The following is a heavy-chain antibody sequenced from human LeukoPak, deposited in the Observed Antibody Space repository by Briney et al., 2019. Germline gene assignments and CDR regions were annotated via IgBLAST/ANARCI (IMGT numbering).Heavy chain of an antibody. CDR2: IWYDASNK. Sequence: PGGSLRLSCAASGFTFSSFGMHWVRQAPGKGLEWVAIIWYDASNKDYADSVKGRFTISRDNSKNTLYLQMNSLRAEDTALYYCAKDIGPWIQLWFNYWGQGTLVTVSS. CDR3: AKDIGPWIQLWFNY. D-gene: IGHD5-18*01. CDR1: GFTFSSFG. J-gene: IGHJ4*02. V-gene: IGHV3-30*02.